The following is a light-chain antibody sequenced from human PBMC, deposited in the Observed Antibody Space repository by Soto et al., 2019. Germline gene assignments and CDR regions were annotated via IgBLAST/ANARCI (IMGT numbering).Light chain of an antibody. CDR1: QSAGNF. V-gene: IGKV3D-15*01. CDR3: QQHNQWPIT. CDR2: YIS. J-gene: IGKJ5*01. Sequence: MPQSHYTLSVAAGETASLSCRASQSAGNFLAWYQQKPGQAPRLLIYYISTRATGIPARFSGSGSGTEFTLTINSLQSEDSAVYYCQQHNQWPITFGQGSRLEIK.